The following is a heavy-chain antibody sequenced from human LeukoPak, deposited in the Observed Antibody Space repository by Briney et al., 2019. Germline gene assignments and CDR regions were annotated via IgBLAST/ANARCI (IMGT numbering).Heavy chain of an antibody. J-gene: IGHJ4*02. CDR1: GFTFSDYY. D-gene: IGHD3-22*01. Sequence: GGSLRLSCAASGFTFSDYYMSWIRQAPGKGLEWVSFISSSSSYTNFADSVKGRFTISRDNAKNSLYLQMNSLRAEDTAVYYCARGPVLDYDGGGYYYFDYWGQGTLVTVSS. V-gene: IGHV3-11*06. CDR3: ARGPVLDYDGGGYYYFDY. CDR2: ISSSSSYT.